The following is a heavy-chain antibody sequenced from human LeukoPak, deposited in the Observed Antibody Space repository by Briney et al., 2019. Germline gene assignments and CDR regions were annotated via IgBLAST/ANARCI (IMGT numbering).Heavy chain of an antibody. Sequence: GGSLRLSCAASGFTFSNNWMSWVRQAPGKGLEWVGRTRNKANSYTTEYAASVKGRFTISRDDSKNSLYLQMNSLKTEDTAVYYCSTMVRGVISIFDYWGQGTLVTVSS. CDR2: TRNKANSYTT. V-gene: IGHV3-72*01. D-gene: IGHD3-10*01. CDR3: STMVRGVISIFDY. CDR1: GFTFSNNW. J-gene: IGHJ4*02.